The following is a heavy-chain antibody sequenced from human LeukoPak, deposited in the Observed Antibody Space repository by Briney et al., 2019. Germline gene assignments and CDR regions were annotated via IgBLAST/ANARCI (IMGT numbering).Heavy chain of an antibody. CDR2: IRADETHE. CDR1: GFTFRDFG. Sequence: PGGSLRLSCVASGFTFRDFGMHWVRQAPGKGLEWLAFIRADETHEFYADSVMGRFTISRDNAKSSLSLQMNSLRAEDTAVYYCARSPAGANYYLDVWGKGTTVTVSS. J-gene: IGHJ6*03. D-gene: IGHD1-14*01. V-gene: IGHV3-30*02. CDR3: ARSPAGANYYLDV.